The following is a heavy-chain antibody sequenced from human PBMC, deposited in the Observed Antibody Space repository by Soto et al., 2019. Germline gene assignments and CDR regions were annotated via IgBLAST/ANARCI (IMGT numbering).Heavy chain of an antibody. Sequence: SETLSLTCTVSGGSINNNYWGWIRQSPGKRLEWIGYIYYSGNTNYNPSLKSRVTISVDTSKNQFSMKLNSVIAAHSALYCCARDSPYYDNLTGYYGWYFDFWGQGTLVTVSS. CDR2: IYYSGNT. CDR3: ARDSPYYDNLTGYYGWYFDF. J-gene: IGHJ4*01. CDR1: GGSINNNY. V-gene: IGHV4-59*01. D-gene: IGHD3-9*01.